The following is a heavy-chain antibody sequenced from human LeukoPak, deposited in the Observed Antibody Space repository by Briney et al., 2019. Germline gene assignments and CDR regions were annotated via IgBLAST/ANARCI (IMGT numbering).Heavy chain of an antibody. V-gene: IGHV3-7*01. D-gene: IGHD1-26*01. CDR3: ARVQWELRGVGSYFEY. CDR1: GFTFSSYW. Sequence: PGGSLRPSCVVSGFTFSSYWMSWVRQAPGKGLEWVANIKQDGSEKYYVDSVKGRFTMSRDNAKNSLYLQMNSLRAEDTAVYYCARVQWELRGVGSYFEYWGQGALVTVSS. CDR2: IKQDGSEK. J-gene: IGHJ4*02.